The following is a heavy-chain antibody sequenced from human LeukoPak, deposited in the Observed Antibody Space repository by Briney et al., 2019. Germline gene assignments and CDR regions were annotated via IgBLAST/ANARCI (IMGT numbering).Heavy chain of an antibody. Sequence: AETLSLTCTVSGGSISSYYWSWIRQPPGKGLEWIGYIYYSGSTNYNRSLKSRVTISVDTSKNQLSLKLSTVTAADTAVYYCARLAAAGFSFDYWGQGTLVTVSS. CDR3: ARLAAAGFSFDY. V-gene: IGHV4-59*01. D-gene: IGHD6-13*01. J-gene: IGHJ4*02. CDR2: IYYSGST. CDR1: GGSISSYY.